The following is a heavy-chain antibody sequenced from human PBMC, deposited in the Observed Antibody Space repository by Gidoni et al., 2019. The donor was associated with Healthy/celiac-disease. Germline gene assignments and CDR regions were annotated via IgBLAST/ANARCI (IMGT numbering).Heavy chain of an antibody. CDR3: AKDASGYLLTYFDY. D-gene: IGHD3-22*01. Sequence: EVQLLESGGGLEQPGGSLRLSCAASGFPFRSYAMSWVRQAQGKGLEWVPDISGSGGSTYYADSVKGRFTISRDNSKNTLYLKMNSLRAEDTAVYYCAKDASGYLLTYFDYWGQGTLVTVSS. CDR1: GFPFRSYA. CDR2: ISGSGGST. J-gene: IGHJ4*02. V-gene: IGHV3-23*01.